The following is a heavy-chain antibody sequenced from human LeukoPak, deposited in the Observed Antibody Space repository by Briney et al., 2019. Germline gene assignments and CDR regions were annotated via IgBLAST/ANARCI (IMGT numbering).Heavy chain of an antibody. Sequence: GRSLRLSCAASGFTFSSYGMHWVRQAPGKGLEWVAVIWYDGSNKYYADSVKGRFTISRDNSKNTLYLQMNSLRAEDTAVYYCAKAFGGVIVRHPPAADWGQGTLVTVSS. CDR2: IWYDGSNK. V-gene: IGHV3-33*06. D-gene: IGHD3-16*02. J-gene: IGHJ4*02. CDR3: AKAFGGVIVRHPPAAD. CDR1: GFTFSSYG.